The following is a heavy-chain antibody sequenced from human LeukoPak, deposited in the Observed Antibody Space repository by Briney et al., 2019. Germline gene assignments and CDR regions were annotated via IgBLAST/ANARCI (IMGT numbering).Heavy chain of an antibody. CDR3: ARRRSYGFFDF. J-gene: IGHJ4*02. CDR2: IIPIFGTA. CDR1: GGTFSSYA. D-gene: IGHD3-16*01. Sequence: ASVKVSCKASGGTFSSYAISWIRQAPGQGLEWMGEIIPIFGTAKYAQKFQGKVSITADKSTSTGYMELSRLRSEDTAMYYRARRRSYGFFDFWGQGTLVTVSS. V-gene: IGHV1-69*06.